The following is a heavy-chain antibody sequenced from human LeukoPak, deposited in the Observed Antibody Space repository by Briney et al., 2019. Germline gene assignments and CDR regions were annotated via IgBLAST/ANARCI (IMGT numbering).Heavy chain of an antibody. CDR2: IWYDGSIK. J-gene: IGHJ5*02. D-gene: IGHD4-17*01. CDR1: GFSFSSYG. CDR3: ARDEPTVTTGPPVGP. Sequence: PGGSLRLSCAASGFSFSSYGMHWVRQAPGKGLEWVAVIWYDGSIKYYGDSVKGRFTISRDNAKNSLYLQMNSLRAEDTAIYYCARDEPTVTTGPPVGPWGQGNLVTVSS. V-gene: IGHV3-33*01.